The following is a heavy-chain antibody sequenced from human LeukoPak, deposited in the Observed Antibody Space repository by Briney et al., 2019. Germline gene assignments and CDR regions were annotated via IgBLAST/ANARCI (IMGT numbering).Heavy chain of an antibody. J-gene: IGHJ2*01. V-gene: IGHV4-59*01. CDR1: GASISSYY. Sequence: SETLSLTCTVSGASISSYYWGWIRQPPGKGLEWIGYILNTGSANYNPSLKSRVTISIDTSKNQFSLKLTSVTAADTAVYYCARDKALRNWYFDLWGRGTLATASS. CDR3: ARDKALRNWYFDL. CDR2: ILNTGSA.